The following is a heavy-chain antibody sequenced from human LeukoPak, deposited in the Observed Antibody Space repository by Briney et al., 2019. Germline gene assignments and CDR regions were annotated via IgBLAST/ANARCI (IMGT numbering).Heavy chain of an antibody. CDR3: AKDRARGGTTDFDY. D-gene: IGHD1-7*01. V-gene: IGHV3-23*01. J-gene: IGHJ4*02. CDR1: GFTFSSYA. CDR2: ISGSGNST. Sequence: QSGGSLRLSCAVSGFTFSSYAMSWVRQAPGKGLEWVSGISGSGNSTYYVDSVKGRFSISRDNSKNTLYLQMNSLRADDTAVYYCAKDRARGGTTDFDYWGQGTLVTVSS.